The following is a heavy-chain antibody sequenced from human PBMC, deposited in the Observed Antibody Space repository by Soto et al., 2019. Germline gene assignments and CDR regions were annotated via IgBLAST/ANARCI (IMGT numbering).Heavy chain of an antibody. CDR3: ARLNGYYYYYMDV. CDR1: GFTFSSYA. V-gene: IGHV3-64*04. CDR2: ISSSGGNT. Sequence: GGSLRLSCAASGFTFSSYAMHWVRQAPGKGLEYVSAISSSGGNTGYAQKFQGRVTMTRNTSISTAYMELSSLRSEDTAVYYCARLNGYYYYYMDVWGKGTTVTVSS. J-gene: IGHJ6*03.